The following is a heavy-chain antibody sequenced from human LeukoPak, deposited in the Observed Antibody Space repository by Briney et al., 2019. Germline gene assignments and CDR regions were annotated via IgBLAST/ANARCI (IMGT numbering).Heavy chain of an antibody. Sequence: PGGSLRLSCVASGFTFSSYAMSWVRQAPGKGLEWVSAISGSGGSTYYADSVKGRFTISRDNSKNTLYLQMNSLRAEDTAVYYCAKPTDSVAVNNWFDPWGQGTLVTVSS. CDR1: GFTFSSYA. CDR2: ISGSGGST. D-gene: IGHD6-19*01. V-gene: IGHV3-23*01. J-gene: IGHJ5*02. CDR3: AKPTDSVAVNNWFDP.